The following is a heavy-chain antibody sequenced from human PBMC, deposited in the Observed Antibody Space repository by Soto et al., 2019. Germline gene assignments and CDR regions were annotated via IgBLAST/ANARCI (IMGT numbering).Heavy chain of an antibody. CDR2: TYYRSRWYS. CDR1: GDAVSSNSVA. D-gene: IGHD2-15*01. J-gene: IGHJ6*04. Sequence: PSQTLSLTCVGSGDAVSSNSVAWNWVRQSPSRGLEWLGRTYYRSRWYSDYAVSVRSRIDINADTSKNQVSLQLNSVTPEDTAVYYCARSEEDSDYYYYGMDVWGKETTGTV. V-gene: IGHV6-1*01. CDR3: ARSEEDSDYYYYGMDV.